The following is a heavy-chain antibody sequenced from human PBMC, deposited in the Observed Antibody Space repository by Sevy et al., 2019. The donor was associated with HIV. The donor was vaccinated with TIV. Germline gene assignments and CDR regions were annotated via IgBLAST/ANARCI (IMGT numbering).Heavy chain of an antibody. V-gene: IGHV3-23*01. Sequence: GGSLRLSCAASGFTFSNYGMNWVRQAPGKGLEWVSVIHNSGDTTYYADSVKGRFTISRDNSENTLYLQMNSLRAEDTAVYYCVKGRSISATRNDAFDIRGQGTMVTVSS. CDR2: IHNSGDTT. CDR1: GFTFSNYG. J-gene: IGHJ3*02. D-gene: IGHD6-13*01. CDR3: VKGRSISATRNDAFDI.